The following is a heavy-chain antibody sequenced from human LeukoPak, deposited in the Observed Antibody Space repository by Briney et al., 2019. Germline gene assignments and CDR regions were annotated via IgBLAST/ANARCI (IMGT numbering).Heavy chain of an antibody. D-gene: IGHD6-19*01. CDR2: ISSSSSTI. CDR3: ASSGRRGSIAVAGTSRTVGLTDY. Sequence: GGSLRLSCAASGFTFSSYSMNWVRQAPGKGLEWVSYISSSSSTIYYADSVKGRFTISRDNAKNSLYLQMNSLRAEDTAVYYCASSGRRGSIAVAGTSRTVGLTDYWGQGTLVTVSS. V-gene: IGHV3-48*01. CDR1: GFTFSSYS. J-gene: IGHJ4*02.